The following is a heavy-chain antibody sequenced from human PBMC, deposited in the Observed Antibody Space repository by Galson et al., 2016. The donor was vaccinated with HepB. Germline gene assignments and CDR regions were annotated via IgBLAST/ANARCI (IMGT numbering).Heavy chain of an antibody. V-gene: IGHV3-43*01. D-gene: IGHD3-3*01. CDR3: VKESQVGQNSFGPRFDY. J-gene: IGHJ4*02. CDR2: VTWNGTP. Sequence: SLRLSCAASGFTFDDFTMHWVRQAPGKGLEWVSLVTWNGTPFYAESVKGRFTISRDNNKNSLYLQMSSLGIEDAAFYYCVKESQVGQNSFGPRFDYWGQGTLVTVSS. CDR1: GFTFDDFT.